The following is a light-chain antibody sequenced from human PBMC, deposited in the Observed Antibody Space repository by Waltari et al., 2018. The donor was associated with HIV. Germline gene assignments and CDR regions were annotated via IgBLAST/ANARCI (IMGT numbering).Light chain of an antibody. CDR1: QSVSSN. CDR2: GAS. J-gene: IGKJ2*01. V-gene: IGKV3-15*01. CDR3: QQYNNWPPNT. Sequence: EIVMTQSPATLSVSPGERATLSCRASQSVSSNLAWYQQEPGQAPRLLIYGASTRATGIPARFSGSGSGTEFTLTISSLQSEDFAVYYCQQYNNWPPNTFGQGTKLEI.